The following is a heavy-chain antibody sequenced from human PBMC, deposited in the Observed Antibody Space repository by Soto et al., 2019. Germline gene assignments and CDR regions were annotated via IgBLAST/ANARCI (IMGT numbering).Heavy chain of an antibody. CDR1: GGSISRYY. CDR3: TRNFTILGTEWSYNDY. J-gene: IGHJ4*02. V-gene: IGHV4-59*01. CDR2: IYYSGTT. Sequence: PSETLSLTCTVSGGSISRYYWSWIRQPPGEGLEWIGYIYYSGTTNYNPSLESRVTISVDTSKNQFSLKLRSVTAADTAVYYCTRNFTILGTEWSYNDYWGQGPLVTVSS. D-gene: IGHD2-8*01.